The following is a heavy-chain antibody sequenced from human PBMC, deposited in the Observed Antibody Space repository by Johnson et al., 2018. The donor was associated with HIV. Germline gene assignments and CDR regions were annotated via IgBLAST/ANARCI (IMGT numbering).Heavy chain of an antibody. CDR1: GFTFSSYG. J-gene: IGHJ3*02. D-gene: IGHD3-22*01. CDR3: AKDVGNYWPDSFDI. V-gene: IGHV3-30*02. CDR2: IRYDGSNK. Sequence: QVQLVESGGGVVQPGRSLRLSCAASGFTFSSYGMHWVRQAPGKGLEWVAVIRYDGSNKYYADSVKGRFTISRDNSENTLYLQMNSLRAEDTAVYYCAKDVGNYWPDSFDIWGQGTMVTVSS.